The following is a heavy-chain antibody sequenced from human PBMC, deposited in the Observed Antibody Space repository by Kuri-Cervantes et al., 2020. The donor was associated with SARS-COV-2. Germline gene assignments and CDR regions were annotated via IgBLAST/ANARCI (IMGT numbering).Heavy chain of an antibody. CDR2: IYTSGST. V-gene: IGHV4-4*07. J-gene: IGHJ3*02. CDR3: AREGGYYYDSSGYSTGDAFDI. Sequence: GSLRLSCTVSGGSISSYYWSWIRQPAGRGLEWIGRIYTSGSTNYNPSLKSRVTISVDTSKNQFSLKLSSVTAEDTAVYYCAREGGYYYDSSGYSTGDAFDIWGQGTMVTVSS. CDR1: GGSISSYY. D-gene: IGHD3-22*01.